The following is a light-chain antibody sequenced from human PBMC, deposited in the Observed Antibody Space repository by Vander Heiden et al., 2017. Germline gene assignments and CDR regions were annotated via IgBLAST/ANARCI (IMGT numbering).Light chain of an antibody. Sequence: IVLTQSPGTLSLSPGERATLSRRASQSVSSSYLAWYQQKPGQAPRLLIYGASSRAAGIPDRFSGSGSGTDFTLTISRLEPEDFAVYYCQQCVSSLWTFGQGTKVEIK. J-gene: IGKJ1*01. V-gene: IGKV3-20*01. CDR2: GAS. CDR3: QQCVSSLWT. CDR1: QSVSSSY.